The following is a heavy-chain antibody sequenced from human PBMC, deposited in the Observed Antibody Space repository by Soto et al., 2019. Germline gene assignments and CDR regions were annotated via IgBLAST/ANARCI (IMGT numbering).Heavy chain of an antibody. CDR2: IYYSGST. Sequence: QSHTCTVSEGYIISRGHYWSRNSQHPGKGLEWIGYIYYSGSTYYNPSLKSRVTISVDTSKNQFSLKLSSVTAADTAVYYCARSDDSSGLPTFWGQGTLVTVSS. V-gene: IGHV4-31*03. D-gene: IGHD3-22*01. J-gene: IGHJ4*02. CDR1: EGYIISRGHY. CDR3: ARSDDSSGLPTF.